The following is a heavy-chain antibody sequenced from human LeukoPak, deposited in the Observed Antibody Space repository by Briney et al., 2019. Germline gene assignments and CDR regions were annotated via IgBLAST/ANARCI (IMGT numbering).Heavy chain of an antibody. CDR2: ISFDGHNK. J-gene: IGHJ4*02. CDR3: ARSFSGTGHFYY. V-gene: IGHV3-30-3*01. Sequence: PGGSLRLSCAASGFTFSGFAKHWVRQAPGKGLEWVAVISFDGHNKYYADSVTGRFTISGDNSKNTLYLQMTSLSAEDTAVHYCARSFSGTGHFYYWGQGTLVTVSS. D-gene: IGHD3-10*01. CDR1: GFTFSGFA.